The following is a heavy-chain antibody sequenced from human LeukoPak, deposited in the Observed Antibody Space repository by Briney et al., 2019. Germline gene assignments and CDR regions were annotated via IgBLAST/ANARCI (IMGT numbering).Heavy chain of an antibody. CDR1: AGSISSSSYY. CDR2: VSDSGNT. CDR3: ARGRGYSSGYYGY. Sequence: SETLSLTCPVSAGSISSSSYYWGWIRQPPGKGLEWIGTVSDSGNTYYNPSLRSRVTISEDTSRSQFSLKLTSVTAADTAVYYCARGRGYSSGYYGYWGQGTLVTVSS. V-gene: IGHV4-39*01. J-gene: IGHJ4*02. D-gene: IGHD3-22*01.